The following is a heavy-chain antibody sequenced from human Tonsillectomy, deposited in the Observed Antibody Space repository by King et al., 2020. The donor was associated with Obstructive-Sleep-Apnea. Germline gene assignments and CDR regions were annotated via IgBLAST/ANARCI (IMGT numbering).Heavy chain of an antibody. D-gene: IGHD6-25*01. Sequence: VQLVESGGGLVQPGGSLRLSCATSGFTFSSSAMSWVRQAPGKGLEWVSAISGSGVGTHYADSVKGRFTISRDNSKNTLYLQMDSLRVEDTAVYYCAKADGPCGSSSGYMTFHHWGRGALVTVSP. V-gene: IGHV3-23*04. J-gene: IGHJ1*01. CDR2: ISGSGVGT. CDR3: AKADGPCGSSSGYMTFHH. CDR1: GFTFSSSA.